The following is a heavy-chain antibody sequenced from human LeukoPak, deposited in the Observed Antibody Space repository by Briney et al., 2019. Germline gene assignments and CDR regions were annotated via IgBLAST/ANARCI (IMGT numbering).Heavy chain of an antibody. V-gene: IGHV4-59*08. CDR3: ARHRSGWLQSSFDY. D-gene: IGHD5-24*01. CDR1: GGSISSYY. J-gene: IGHJ4*02. CDR2: IYYSGST. Sequence: KASETLSLTRTVSGGSISSYYWSWIRQPPGKGLEWIGYIYYSGSTNYNPSLKSRVTISVDTSKNQFSLKLSSVTAADTAVYYCARHRSGWLQSSFDYWGQGTLVTVSS.